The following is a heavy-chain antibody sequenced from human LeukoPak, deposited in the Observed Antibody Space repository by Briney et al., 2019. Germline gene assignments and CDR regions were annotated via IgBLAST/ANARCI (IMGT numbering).Heavy chain of an antibody. Sequence: GGSLRLSCAASGFTFSSYSMNWVRQAPGKGLEWVSSISSSSSYIYYADSVKGRFTISRDNAKNSLYLQMNSLRAEDTAVYYCARGGSGWQGKTFDIWGQGTMVTVSS. D-gene: IGHD6-19*01. J-gene: IGHJ3*02. V-gene: IGHV3-21*01. CDR2: ISSSSSYI. CDR3: ARGGSGWQGKTFDI. CDR1: GFTFSSYS.